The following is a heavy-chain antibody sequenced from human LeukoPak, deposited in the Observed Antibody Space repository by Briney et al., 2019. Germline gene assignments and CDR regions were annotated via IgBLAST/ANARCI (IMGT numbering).Heavy chain of an antibody. D-gene: IGHD3-10*01. V-gene: IGHV4-59*01. Sequence: SETLSLTCTVSGGAISSYYWSWIRQPPGKGLEWIGYIYYSGSTNYNPSLKSRVTISVDTSKNQFSLKLSSVTAADTAVYYCARETGYYGSGNFDYWGQGTLVTVSS. J-gene: IGHJ4*02. CDR2: IYYSGST. CDR3: ARETGYYGSGNFDY. CDR1: GGAISSYY.